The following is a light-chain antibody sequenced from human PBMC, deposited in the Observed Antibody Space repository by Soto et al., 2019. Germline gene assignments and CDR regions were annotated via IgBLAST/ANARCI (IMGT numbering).Light chain of an antibody. Sequence: DIRMTQSPSTLSASVGDRVTITCRASQSISNRLAWYQQTPGKAPKLLIFKASTSQSGVPSSFSGSGSGTELTLTISSLQPGDFATYYCQQYYNYPLTFGQGTKVDIK. CDR3: QQYYNYPLT. V-gene: IGKV1-5*03. J-gene: IGKJ1*01. CDR1: QSISNR. CDR2: KAS.